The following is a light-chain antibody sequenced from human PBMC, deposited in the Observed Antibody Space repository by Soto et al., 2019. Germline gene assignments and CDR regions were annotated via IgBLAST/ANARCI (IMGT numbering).Light chain of an antibody. Sequence: QSVLTQPPSVSGSPGQSVTISCTGTSSDVGSYNRVSWYQLPPGTAPQLMVYEVSNRPSGVPDRFSGSKSGNTASLTISGLQAEDEADYYCSSYTSISTYVFGTGTRSPS. CDR3: SSYTSISTYV. V-gene: IGLV2-18*02. J-gene: IGLJ1*01. CDR2: EVS. CDR1: SSDVGSYNR.